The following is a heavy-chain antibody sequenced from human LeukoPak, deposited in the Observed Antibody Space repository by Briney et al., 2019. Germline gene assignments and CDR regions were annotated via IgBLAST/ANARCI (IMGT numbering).Heavy chain of an antibody. CDR3: AIYYYDSSGYHDY. CDR2: IYYSGST. CDR1: GGSISSCY. Sequence: SETLSLTCTVTGGSISSCYWSWIRQPPGKGLDWIGYIYYSGSTNYNPSLKSRVTISVDTSKNQFSLKLSSVTAADTAVYYCAIYYYDSSGYHDYWGQGTLVTVSS. V-gene: IGHV4-59*08. J-gene: IGHJ4*02. D-gene: IGHD3-22*01.